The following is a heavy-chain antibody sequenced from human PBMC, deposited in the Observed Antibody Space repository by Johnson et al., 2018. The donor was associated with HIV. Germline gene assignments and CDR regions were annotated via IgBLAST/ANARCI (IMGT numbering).Heavy chain of an antibody. J-gene: IGHJ3*02. D-gene: IGHD2-21*01. CDR1: GFTFSSYA. Sequence: MLLVESGGGVVQPGRSLRLSCAASGFTFSSYAMHWVRQAPGKGLEWVAVISYDGNNKYYADSVKGRFTISRDNSRNTLYLQMNTLRTEDTALYYCAKVGRIVVAIGNDAFDIWGQGTMVTVSS. CDR3: AKVGRIVVAIGNDAFDI. V-gene: IGHV3-30-3*01. CDR2: ISYDGNNK.